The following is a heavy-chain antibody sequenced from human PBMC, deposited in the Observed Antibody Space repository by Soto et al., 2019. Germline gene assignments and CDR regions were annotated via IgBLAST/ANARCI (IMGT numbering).Heavy chain of an antibody. J-gene: IGHJ4*02. CDR1: GFTFSDHY. CDR2: TRNKANSYTT. V-gene: IGHV3-72*01. D-gene: IGHD3-22*01. CDR3: ARPPYDSSGYYPN. Sequence: EVQLVESGGGLVQPGGSLRLSCAASGFTFSDHYMDWVRQTPGKGLEWVGRTRNKANSYTTEYAASVKGRFTISRDDSKNSLYPQMNSLKTEDTAVYYCARPPYDSSGYYPNWGQGTLVTVSS.